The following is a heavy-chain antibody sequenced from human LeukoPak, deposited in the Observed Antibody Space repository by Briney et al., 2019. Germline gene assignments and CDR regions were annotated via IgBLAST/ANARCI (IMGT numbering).Heavy chain of an antibody. CDR1: GGSISSNSYY. CDR2: IYYSGST. V-gene: IGHV4-39*01. CDR3: ATTVGSSGNYMFDY. J-gene: IGHJ4*02. Sequence: PSETLSLTCTVSGGSISSNSYYWGWIRQPPGQGLECLDCIYYSGSTYYSPSLKSRVTISVDTSKNQFSLKLSSVTAADTAVYYCATTVGSSGNYMFDYWGQGTLVTVSS. D-gene: IGHD1-26*01.